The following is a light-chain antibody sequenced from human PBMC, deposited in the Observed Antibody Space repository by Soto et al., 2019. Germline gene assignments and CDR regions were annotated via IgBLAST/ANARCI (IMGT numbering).Light chain of an antibody. CDR1: SSDVGGYNY. V-gene: IGLV2-8*01. J-gene: IGLJ1*01. CDR2: EVS. CDR3: LSYADTAYV. Sequence: QSVLTQPPSASGSPGQSVTISCAGTSSDVGGYNYVSWYQQYPGKVPKLMIYEVSERPSGVPDRFSGSKSGNTAFLTVSGLQDEDDADYYCLSYADTAYVFGTGTKVTVL.